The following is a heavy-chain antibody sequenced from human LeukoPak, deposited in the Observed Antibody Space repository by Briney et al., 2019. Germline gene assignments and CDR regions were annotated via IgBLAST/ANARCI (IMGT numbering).Heavy chain of an antibody. J-gene: IGHJ4*02. Sequence: SETLSLTCTVSGGSISSSSYYWGWIRQPPGKGLEWIGSIYYSGSTYYNPSLKSRVTISVDTSKNQFSLKLSSVTAADTAVYYCARRTLLGLHFFDYWGQGTLVTVSS. D-gene: IGHD3/OR15-3a*01. V-gene: IGHV4-39*01. CDR1: GGSISSSSYY. CDR3: ARRTLLGLHFFDY. CDR2: IYYSGST.